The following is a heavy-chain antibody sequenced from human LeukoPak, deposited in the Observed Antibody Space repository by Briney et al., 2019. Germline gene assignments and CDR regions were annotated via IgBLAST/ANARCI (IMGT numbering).Heavy chain of an antibody. D-gene: IGHD6-13*01. CDR2: ISWDGGST. Sequence: GGSLRLSCAASGFTFDDYTMYWVRQAPGKGLEWVSLISWDGGSTLYVDSVKGRFTISRDNSKHSLYLQMNSLRTEDTALYYCAKDGRKAAAGTTGFDYRGQGTLVTVSS. V-gene: IGHV3-43*01. CDR1: GFTFDDYT. CDR3: AKDGRKAAAGTTGFDY. J-gene: IGHJ4*02.